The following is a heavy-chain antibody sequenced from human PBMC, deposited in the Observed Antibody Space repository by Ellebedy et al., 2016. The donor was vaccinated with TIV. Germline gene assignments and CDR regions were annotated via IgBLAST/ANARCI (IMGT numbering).Heavy chain of an antibody. D-gene: IGHD6-13*01. Sequence: AASVKVSCKTSGYNFTTHGISWVRQAPGKGLEWMGWVSGYNGNTQYAQKFQGRVTMTTDTSTTTAYMELRSLRSDDTAVYYCARDPGSWLTDYWGQGTLVTVSS. CDR2: VSGYNGNT. J-gene: IGHJ4*02. CDR1: GYNFTTHG. CDR3: ARDPGSWLTDY. V-gene: IGHV1-18*04.